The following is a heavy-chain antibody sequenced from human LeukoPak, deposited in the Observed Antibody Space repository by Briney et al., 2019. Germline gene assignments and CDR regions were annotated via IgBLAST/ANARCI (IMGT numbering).Heavy chain of an antibody. CDR2: IYTSGST. CDR1: GGSISSYY. Sequence: SETLSLTCTVSGGSISSYYWSWIRQPAGKGLEWIGRIYTSGSTNYNPSLKSRVTMSVDTSKNQFSLKLSSVTAADTAVYYCARVGSSGWYGVMDYYYYMDVWGKGTTVTISS. D-gene: IGHD6-19*01. J-gene: IGHJ6*03. V-gene: IGHV4-4*07. CDR3: ARVGSSGWYGVMDYYYYMDV.